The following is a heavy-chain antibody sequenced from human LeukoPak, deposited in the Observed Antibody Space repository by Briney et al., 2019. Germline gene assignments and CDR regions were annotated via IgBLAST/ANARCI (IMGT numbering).Heavy chain of an antibody. CDR3: ARVGGIRLHMYYYYMDV. D-gene: IGHD3-16*01. CDR1: GGSISSYY. Sequence: SVTLSLTCTVSGGSISSYYWSWIRQPPGKGLEWIGYIYYSGSTNYNPSLKSRVTISVDTSKNQFSLKLSSVTAADTAVYYCARVGGIRLHMYYYYMDVWGKGTTVTVSS. CDR2: IYYSGST. V-gene: IGHV4-59*01. J-gene: IGHJ6*03.